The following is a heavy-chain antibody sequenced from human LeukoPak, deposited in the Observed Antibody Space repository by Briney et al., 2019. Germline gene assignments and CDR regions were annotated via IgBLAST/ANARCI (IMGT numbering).Heavy chain of an antibody. CDR1: GFTFTDYA. V-gene: IGHV3-23*01. Sequence: GGSLRLSCAASGFTFTDYAMGWVRQAPGQGLEWASTISASGSTTYYADSVRGRFTISRDNSKYTLSLQMSSLRAEDTAVYYCAKARTPYNSGFDYWGQGTLVAVSS. J-gene: IGHJ4*02. CDR3: AKARTPYNSGFDY. CDR2: ISASGSTT. D-gene: IGHD6-19*01.